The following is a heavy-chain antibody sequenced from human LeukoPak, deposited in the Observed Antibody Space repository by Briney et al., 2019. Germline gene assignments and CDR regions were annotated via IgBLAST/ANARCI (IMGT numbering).Heavy chain of an antibody. V-gene: IGHV1-69*13. CDR1: GGTFSSYA. Sequence: SVKVSCKASGGTFSSYAISWVRQAPGQGLECMGGIIPIFGTANYAQKLQGRVTITADESTSTAYMELSSLRSEGTAVYYCARGDTAMATNYWGQGTLVTVSS. J-gene: IGHJ4*02. CDR3: ARGDTAMATNY. D-gene: IGHD5-18*01. CDR2: IIPIFGTA.